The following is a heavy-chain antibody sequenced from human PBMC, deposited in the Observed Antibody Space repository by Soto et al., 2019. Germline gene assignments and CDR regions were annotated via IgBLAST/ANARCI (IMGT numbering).Heavy chain of an antibody. CDR3: ARDRATVTTDFFYGVDV. CDR1: VYTFTNFG. J-gene: IGHJ6*02. CDR2: ISVYNGLK. D-gene: IGHD4-17*01. V-gene: IGHV1-18*01. Sequence: VASVKVSCKASVYTFTNFGVSWVRQAPGQGLEWMGWISVYNGLKEYAQKFQGRVTMTADKTTGTAYLELKSLRSDDTAMYYCARDRATVTTDFFYGVDVWGQGTTVTVSS.